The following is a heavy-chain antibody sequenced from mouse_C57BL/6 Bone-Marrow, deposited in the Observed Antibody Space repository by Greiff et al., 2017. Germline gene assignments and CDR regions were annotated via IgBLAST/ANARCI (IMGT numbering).Heavy chain of an antibody. D-gene: IGHD2-4*01. J-gene: IGHJ2*01. V-gene: IGHV3-6*01. CDR2: ISYDGSN. Sequence: EVQVVESGPGLVKPSQSLSLTCSVTGYSITSGYYWNWIRQFPGNKLEWMGYISYDGSNNYNPSLKNRISITRDTSKHQFFLKLNSVTTEDTATYYCARYDYALDYWGQGTTLTVSS. CDR1: GYSITSGYY. CDR3: ARYDYALDY.